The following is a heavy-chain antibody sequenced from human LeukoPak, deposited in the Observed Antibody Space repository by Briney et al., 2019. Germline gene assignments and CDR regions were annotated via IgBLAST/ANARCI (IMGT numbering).Heavy chain of an antibody. CDR1: GFTFSSYA. V-gene: IGHV3-23*01. Sequence: GGSLRLSCTASGFTFSSYAMTWVRQAPGKGLEWVSGISGSGGTTYYADSVKGRFTISRDNSKNTLYLQMNSPRDEDTALYYCAKDGDLALPATVDYWGQGTQVTVSS. CDR3: AKDGDLALPATVDY. CDR2: ISGSGGTT. D-gene: IGHD6-19*01. J-gene: IGHJ4*02.